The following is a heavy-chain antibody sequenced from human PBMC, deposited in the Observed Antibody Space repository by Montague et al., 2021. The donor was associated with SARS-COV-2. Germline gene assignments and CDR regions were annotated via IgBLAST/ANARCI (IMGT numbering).Heavy chain of an antibody. D-gene: IGHD3/OR15-3a*01. CDR3: ARSPRGSGTGWLDY. CDR1: GFTSGDYQ. Sequence: RLSCTASGFTSGDYQMTWVRQAPGKGLQWVANINQDETAKTYVDSVKGRFTISRDNAKNSLILQMNSLKDEDTAVYYCARSPRGSGTGWLDYRGQGTLVTVSS. CDR2: INQDETAK. V-gene: IGHV3-7*01. J-gene: IGHJ4*02.